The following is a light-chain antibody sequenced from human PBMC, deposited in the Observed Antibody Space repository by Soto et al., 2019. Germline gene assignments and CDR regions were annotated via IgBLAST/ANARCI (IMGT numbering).Light chain of an antibody. V-gene: IGLV2-23*01. Sequence: QSALTQPASVSGSPGQSISISCTGTSSDVGSYNLVSWYQQHPGKAPKLMIYEGSKRPSGVSNLFSGSKSGNTASLTIFGLQAEDEADYYCCSYAGSSAYVFGTGTKATVL. CDR3: CSYAGSSAYV. CDR1: SSDVGSYNL. CDR2: EGS. J-gene: IGLJ1*01.